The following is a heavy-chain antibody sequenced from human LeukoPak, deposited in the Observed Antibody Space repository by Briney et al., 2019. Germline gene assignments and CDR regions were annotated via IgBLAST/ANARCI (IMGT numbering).Heavy chain of an antibody. V-gene: IGHV1-2*06. D-gene: IGHD3-3*01. CDR3: ARSEGTYYDFWSGYYVH. Sequence: PREGFCKASGYTFSRHYIYRGRQGPGPGVELVGRVNPNSGGTNYAQKFQGRVTMTRDTSISTAYMELSRLRSDDTAVYYCARSEGTYYDFWSGYYVHWGQGTLVTVSS. CDR1: GYTFSRHY. CDR2: VNPNSGGT. J-gene: IGHJ4*02.